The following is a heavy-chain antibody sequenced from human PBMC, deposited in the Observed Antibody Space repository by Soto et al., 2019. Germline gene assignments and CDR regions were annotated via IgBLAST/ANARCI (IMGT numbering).Heavy chain of an antibody. J-gene: IGHJ6*03. CDR2: INAGNGNT. Sequence: ASVKVSCKASGYTFTSYAMHWVRQAPGQRLEWMGWINAGNGNTKYSQKFQGRVTITRDTSASTAYMELSSLRSEDTAVYYCARAPAGPIFGVVWASYMDVWGKGTTVTVSS. V-gene: IGHV1-3*01. D-gene: IGHD3-3*01. CDR3: ARAPAGPIFGVVWASYMDV. CDR1: GYTFTSYA.